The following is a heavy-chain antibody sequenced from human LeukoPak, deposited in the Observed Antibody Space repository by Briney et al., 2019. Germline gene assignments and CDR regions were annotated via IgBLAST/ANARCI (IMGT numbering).Heavy chain of an antibody. CDR1: GFTFSDYY. D-gene: IGHD3-22*01. V-gene: IGHV3-11*01. CDR2: ISSSGSTI. J-gene: IGHJ4*02. CDR3: ARDRGYYDSSGYYSPYYFDY. Sequence: GSLRLSCAASGFTFSDYYMSWIRQAPGKGLEWVSYISSSGSTIYYADSVKGRFTISRDNAKNSLYLQMNSLRAEDTAVYYCARDRGYYDSSGYYSPYYFDYWGQGTLVTVSS.